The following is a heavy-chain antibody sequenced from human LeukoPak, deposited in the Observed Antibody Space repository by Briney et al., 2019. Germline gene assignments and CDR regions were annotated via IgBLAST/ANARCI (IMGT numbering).Heavy chain of an antibody. J-gene: IGHJ4*02. D-gene: IGHD2-2*02. Sequence: SETLSLTCTVSGGSISSGGYYWSWIRQHPGKGLEWIGYIYYSGSTYYNPSLKSRVTISVDTSKNQFSLKLSSVTAADTAVYYCARGPLYEGPLRYQEIYYFDYWGQGTLVTVSS. V-gene: IGHV4-31*03. CDR1: GGSISSGGYY. CDR3: ARGPLYEGPLRYQEIYYFDY. CDR2: IYYSGST.